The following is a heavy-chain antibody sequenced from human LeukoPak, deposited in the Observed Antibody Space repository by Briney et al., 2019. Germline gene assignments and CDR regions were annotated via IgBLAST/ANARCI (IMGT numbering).Heavy chain of an antibody. D-gene: IGHD2-2*01. CDR2: IYPDDSNT. CDR3: ARNQVVPAAMAPQPYYMDV. V-gene: IGHV5-51*01. Sequence: GESLKISCQGSGYNFPIYWIGWVRQMPGQGLEWMGIIYPDDSNTIYGPSFQGQVTISADKSISTAYLQWSSLKASDTAMYYCARNQVVPAAMAPQPYYMDVWGKGTTVTVSS. J-gene: IGHJ6*03. CDR1: GYNFPIYW.